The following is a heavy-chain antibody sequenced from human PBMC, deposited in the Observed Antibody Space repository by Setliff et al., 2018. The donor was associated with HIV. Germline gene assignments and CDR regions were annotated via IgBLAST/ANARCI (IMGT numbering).Heavy chain of an antibody. CDR2: IVPILGIT. J-gene: IGHJ5*02. CDR1: GGIFSTYA. V-gene: IGHV1-69*10. Sequence: SVKVSCKASGGIFSTYAISWVRQAPGQGLEWMGGIVPILGITNYAQKFQGRVTITADKSTSTTYTDLSSLRSEDTAVYYCASHPGSSIEKPYFDTWGQGTLVTVSS. CDR3: ASHPGSSIEKPYFDT. D-gene: IGHD2-2*01.